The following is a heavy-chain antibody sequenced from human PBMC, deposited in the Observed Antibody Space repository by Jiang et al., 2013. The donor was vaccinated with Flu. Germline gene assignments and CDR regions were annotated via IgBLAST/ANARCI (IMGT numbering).Heavy chain of an antibody. D-gene: IGHD2-2*01. J-gene: IGHJ4*02. Sequence: GAEVKKPGSSVKVSCKASGGTFSSYAISWVRQAPGQGLEWMGRIIPILGIANYAQKFQGRVTITADKSTSTAYMELSSLRSEDTAVYYCARDVVPAADFDYWGQGTLVTVSS. V-gene: IGHV1-69*04. CDR2: IIPILGIA. CDR3: ARDVVPAADFDY. CDR1: GGTFSSYA.